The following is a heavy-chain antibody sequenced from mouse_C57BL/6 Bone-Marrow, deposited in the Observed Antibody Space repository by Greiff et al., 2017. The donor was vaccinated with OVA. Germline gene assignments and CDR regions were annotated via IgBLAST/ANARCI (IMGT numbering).Heavy chain of an antibody. CDR3: ARNWDGAY. D-gene: IGHD4-1*01. V-gene: IGHV5-6*02. Sequence: EVKLEESGGDLVKPGGSLKLSCAASGFTFSSYGMSWVRQTPDKRLEWVATISSGGSYTYYPDSVKGRFTISRDNAKNTLYLQMSSLKSEDTAMYYCARNWDGAYWGQGTLVTVSA. CDR2: ISSGGSYT. J-gene: IGHJ3*01. CDR1: GFTFSSYG.